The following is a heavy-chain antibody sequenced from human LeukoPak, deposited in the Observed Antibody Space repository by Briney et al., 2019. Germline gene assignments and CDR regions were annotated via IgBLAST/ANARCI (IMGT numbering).Heavy chain of an antibody. Sequence: RASVKVSCKASGYTFTDYYMHWVRRAPGQGLEWMGWINPKTGGTHYAQRFQGRVTMTRDTSIRTAYMELSRLRSDDTAVYFCARLKIQVFFDYSNYGMDVWGQGTTVTVSS. V-gene: IGHV1-2*02. CDR2: INPKTGGT. D-gene: IGHD5-18*01. CDR3: ARLKIQVFFDYSNYGMDV. J-gene: IGHJ6*02. CDR1: GYTFTDYY.